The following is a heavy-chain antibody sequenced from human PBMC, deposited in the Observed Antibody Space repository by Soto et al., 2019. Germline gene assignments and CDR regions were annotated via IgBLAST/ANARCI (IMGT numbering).Heavy chain of an antibody. D-gene: IGHD6-13*01. J-gene: IGHJ4*02. V-gene: IGHV3-7*01. CDR3: AREYSSSWYAGGLYFDY. CDR2: IKQDGSEK. Sequence: GGSLRLSCAASGFTFSSYWMSWVRQAPGKGLEWVVNIKQDGSEKYYVDSVKGRFTISRDNAKNSLYLQMNSLRAEDTAVYYCAREYSSSWYAGGLYFDYWGQGTLVTVSS. CDR1: GFTFSSYW.